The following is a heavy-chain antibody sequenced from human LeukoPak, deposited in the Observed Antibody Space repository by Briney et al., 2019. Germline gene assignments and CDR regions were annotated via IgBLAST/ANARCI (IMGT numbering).Heavy chain of an antibody. Sequence: GASVKVSCKASGYTFTSYGISWVRQAPGQGLEWMGWLSAYNANTNYAQKLQGRVTMTTDTPTSTAYMELRSLRSDDTAVYYCARGAGPLLYSPSVYWGQGTLVTVSS. CDR3: ARGAGPLLYSPSVY. D-gene: IGHD2-2*02. V-gene: IGHV1-18*01. J-gene: IGHJ4*02. CDR1: GYTFTSYG. CDR2: LSAYNANT.